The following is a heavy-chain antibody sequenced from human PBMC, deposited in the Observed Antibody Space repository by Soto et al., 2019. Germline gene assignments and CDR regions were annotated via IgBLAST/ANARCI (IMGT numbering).Heavy chain of an antibody. J-gene: IGHJ5*02. CDR3: SRGSFGYYGP. V-gene: IGHV3-49*04. Sequence: GGSLRLSCNFSGYRFSEHAMTWVRQAPGKGLEWVGFIRNTPYGGTTDYAASVRGRFTISRDDSASIAYLQMNSLKTEDSGLYYCSRGSFGYYGPWGPGTLVTVSS. D-gene: IGHD2-2*03. CDR2: IRNTPYGGTT. CDR1: GYRFSEHA.